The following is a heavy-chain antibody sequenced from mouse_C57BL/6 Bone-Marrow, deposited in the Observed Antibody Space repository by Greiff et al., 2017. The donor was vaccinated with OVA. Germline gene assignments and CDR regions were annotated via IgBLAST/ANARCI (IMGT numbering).Heavy chain of an antibody. V-gene: IGHV1-55*01. CDR1: GYTFTSYW. D-gene: IGHD1-1*01. CDR3: ARMYYGSSDDY. CDR2: IYPGSGST. J-gene: IGHJ2*01. Sequence: VQLQQPGAELVKPGASVKMSCKASGYTFTSYWITWVKQRPGQGLAWIGDIYPGSGSTNYNEKFKSKATLTVDTSSSTAYMQLSSLTSEDSAVYYCARMYYGSSDDYWGQGTTLTVSS.